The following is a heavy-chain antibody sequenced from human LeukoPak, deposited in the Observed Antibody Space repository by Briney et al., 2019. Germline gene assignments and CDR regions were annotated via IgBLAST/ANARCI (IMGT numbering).Heavy chain of an antibody. CDR3: ARVMGGSGFNYYYYYMDV. Sequence: PSETLSLTCTVSGGSISSYYWSWIRQPAGKGLEWIGRIYTSGSTNYNPSLKSRVTMSVDTSKNQFSLKLSSVTAADTAVYYCARVMGGSGFNYYYYYMDVWGKGTTVTISS. CDR2: IYTSGST. J-gene: IGHJ6*03. CDR1: GGSISSYY. D-gene: IGHD3-10*01. V-gene: IGHV4-4*07.